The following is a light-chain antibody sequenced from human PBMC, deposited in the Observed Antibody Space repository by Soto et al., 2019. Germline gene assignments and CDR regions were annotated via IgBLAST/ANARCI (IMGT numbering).Light chain of an antibody. CDR3: QQRSNWPYT. V-gene: IGKV3-11*01. CDR2: EAS. J-gene: IGKJ2*01. CDR1: QSVSSH. Sequence: EIVLTQSPGTLSLSPGERVTLSCRASQSVSSHLAWYQQKPGQAPRLLIYEASKRATGIPARFSGSGSGTDFTLTISSLEPEDFAVYYCQQRSNWPYTFGQGTKLEIK.